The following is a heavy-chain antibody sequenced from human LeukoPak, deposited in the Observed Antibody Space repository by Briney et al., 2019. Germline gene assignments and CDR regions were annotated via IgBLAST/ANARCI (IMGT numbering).Heavy chain of an antibody. D-gene: IGHD3-9*01. Sequence: SETLSLTCTVSGDSISGGSSYWSWVRQPAGKGLEWIGRIYTSGSTNYNPSLKSRVTMSVDTSKNQFSLKLSSVTAADTAVYYCARSKLLTYYDILTGYYYLDYWGQGTLVTVSS. CDR2: IYTSGST. CDR1: GDSISGGSSY. V-gene: IGHV4-61*02. CDR3: ARSKLLTYYDILTGYYYLDY. J-gene: IGHJ4*02.